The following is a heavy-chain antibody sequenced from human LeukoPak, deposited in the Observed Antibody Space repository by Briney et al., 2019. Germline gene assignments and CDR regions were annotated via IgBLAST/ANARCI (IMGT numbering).Heavy chain of an antibody. Sequence: GGSLRLSCAASGFTFSSYWLSWVRQAPGKGLEWVANIKQDGSEKYYVDSVKGRFTISRDNAKNSLYLQMNSLRAEDTAVYYCASDHSGYYAFDIWGQGTMVTVSS. CDR3: ASDHSGYYAFDI. V-gene: IGHV3-7*03. CDR1: GFTFSSYW. CDR2: IKQDGSEK. D-gene: IGHD3-22*01. J-gene: IGHJ3*02.